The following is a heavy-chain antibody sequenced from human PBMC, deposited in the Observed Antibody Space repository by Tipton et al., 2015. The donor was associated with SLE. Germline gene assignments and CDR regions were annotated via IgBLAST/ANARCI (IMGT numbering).Heavy chain of an antibody. V-gene: IGHV4-34*01. CDR1: GGSFSVHY. CDR2: INHSGST. J-gene: IGHJ5*02. D-gene: IGHD1-7*01. Sequence: TLSLTCAVYGGSFSVHYWSWSWIRQPPGKGLEWIGEINHSGSTNYNPSLKSRVTISVDTSKNQFSLKLSSVTAADTAVYYCARVTPQGTTLPWGQGTLVTVSS. CDR3: ARVTPQGTTLP.